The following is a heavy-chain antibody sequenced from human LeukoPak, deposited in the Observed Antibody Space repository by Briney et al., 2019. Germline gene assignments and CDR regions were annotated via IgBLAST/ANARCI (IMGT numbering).Heavy chain of an antibody. V-gene: IGHV3-23*01. D-gene: IGHD3-16*01. J-gene: IGHJ5*02. CDR2: IGGRGGST. Sequence: GGSLRLSCAASGFTFSSYAMNWVRQAPGKGPEWVSAIGGRGGSTYYADSLGGRFTISRDNSKDMLYLQMNSLKVEDTATYYCGKEGGAWGQGTKVTVSS. CDR3: GKEGGA. CDR1: GFTFSSYA.